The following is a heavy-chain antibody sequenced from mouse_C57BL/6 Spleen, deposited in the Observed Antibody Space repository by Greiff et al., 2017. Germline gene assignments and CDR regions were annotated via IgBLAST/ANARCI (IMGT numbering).Heavy chain of an antibody. CDR3: TRRHYYGSSYEAWFAY. Sequence: QVQLQQSGAELVRPGASVTLSCKASGYTFTDYEMHWVKQTPVHGLEWIGAIDPETGGTAYNQKFKGKAILTADKSSSTAYMELRSLTSEDSAVYYCTRRHYYGSSYEAWFAYWGQGTLVTVSA. D-gene: IGHD1-1*01. V-gene: IGHV1-15*01. J-gene: IGHJ3*01. CDR2: IDPETGGT. CDR1: GYTFTDYE.